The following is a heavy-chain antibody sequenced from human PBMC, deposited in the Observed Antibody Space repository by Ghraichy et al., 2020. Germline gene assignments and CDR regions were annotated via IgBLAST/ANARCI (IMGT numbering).Heavy chain of an antibody. CDR3: ARFLYGGYCSSTSCYLWGKISYYYGMDV. CDR1: GYTFTSYD. J-gene: IGHJ6*02. D-gene: IGHD2-2*01. V-gene: IGHV1-8*01. Sequence: ASVKVSCKASGYTFTSYDINWVRQATGQGLEWMGWMNPNSGNTGYAQKFQGRVTMTRNTSISTAYMELSSLRSEDTAVYYCARFLYGGYCSSTSCYLWGKISYYYGMDVWGQGTTVTVSS. CDR2: MNPNSGNT.